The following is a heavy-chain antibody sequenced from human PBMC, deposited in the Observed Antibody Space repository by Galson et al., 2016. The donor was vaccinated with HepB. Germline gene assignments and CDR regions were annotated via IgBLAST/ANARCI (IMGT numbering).Heavy chain of an antibody. CDR3: ARHPGFCSGDSCYSLEAFDY. J-gene: IGHJ4*02. CDR1: GDSISSSSYY. V-gene: IGHV4-39*01. D-gene: IGHD2-15*01. Sequence: SETLSLTCTVSGDSISSSSYYWGWIRQPPGKGLEWIGTIYYSGSTYYHPSLKSRFPISVETSKNQLYLKLSSVSAADTAVYYCARHPGFCSGDSCYSLEAFDYWGQGTLVTVSS. CDR2: IYYSGST.